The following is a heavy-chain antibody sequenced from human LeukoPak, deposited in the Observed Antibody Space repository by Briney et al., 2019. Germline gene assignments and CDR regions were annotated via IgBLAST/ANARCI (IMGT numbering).Heavy chain of an antibody. CDR3: ASGWSPSY. Sequence: GGCLRLSCTASGLNFSSSWMNWVRQCPGKGLLRVSGIKKDGSLTTYADSVRGRFTVSRDHAKNTLYLQMNSLRAENTAVYYCASGWSPSYWGQGTLVTVSS. V-gene: IGHV3-74*03. CDR2: IKKDGSLT. J-gene: IGHJ4*02. CDR1: GLNFSSSW. D-gene: IGHD6-19*01.